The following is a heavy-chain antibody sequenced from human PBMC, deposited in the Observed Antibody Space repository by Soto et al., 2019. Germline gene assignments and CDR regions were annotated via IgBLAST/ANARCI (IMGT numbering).Heavy chain of an antibody. CDR2: ISGGGGDST. CDR3: AKDLAISGKGAFDM. V-gene: IGHV3-23*01. Sequence: EVHLLESGGGLVQPGGSLTLSCAASGFTFSSYAMSWVRQAPGKGLEWVSAISGGGGDSTYYADSVKGRLIISKDNSKDTVYLQMSSLRAEDTAVYYCAKDLAISGKGAFDMWGQGTMVTVSS. D-gene: IGHD5-12*01. CDR1: GFTFSSYA. J-gene: IGHJ3*02.